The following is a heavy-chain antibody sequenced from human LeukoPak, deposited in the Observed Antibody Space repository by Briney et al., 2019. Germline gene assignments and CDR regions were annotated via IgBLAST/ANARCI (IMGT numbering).Heavy chain of an antibody. J-gene: IGHJ4*02. CDR2: INPNSGGT. CDR1: GYTFTGYY. D-gene: IGHD6-13*01. V-gene: IGHV1-2*06. Sequence: ASVKVSCKASGYTFTGYYMHWVRQAPGQGLEWMGPINPNSGGTNYAQKFQGRVTMTRDTSISTAYMELSRLRSDDTAVYYCARARPYSISWYVNYWGQGTLVTVSS. CDR3: ARARPYSISWYVNY.